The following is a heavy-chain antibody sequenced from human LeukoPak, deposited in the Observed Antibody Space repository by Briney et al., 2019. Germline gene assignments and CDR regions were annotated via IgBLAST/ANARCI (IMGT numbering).Heavy chain of an antibody. D-gene: IGHD4-17*01. CDR2: IKSKTDGGTT. Sequence: PGGSLRLSCAASGFTFSSYEMSWVRQAPGKGLEWVGRIKSKTDGGTTDHAAPVKGRFTISRDDSKNTLYLQMNSLKTEDTAVYYCTSREMTTVTTEDYWGQGTLVTVSS. CDR1: GFTFSSYE. J-gene: IGHJ4*02. CDR3: TSREMTTVTTEDY. V-gene: IGHV3-15*01.